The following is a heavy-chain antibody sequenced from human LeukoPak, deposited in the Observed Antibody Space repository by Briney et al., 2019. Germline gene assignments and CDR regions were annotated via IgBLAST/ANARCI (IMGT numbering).Heavy chain of an antibody. CDR2: ISNSGSYI. Sequence: GGSLRPSCAASGFAVSSNYMSWVRQAPGKGLEWVSSISNSGSYIYYAESVKGRFTISRDNAKNSLFLQMSSLRAEDTAVYYCARSPGEEKMDYWGQGTLVTVSS. V-gene: IGHV3-21*01. CDR1: GFAVSSNY. J-gene: IGHJ4*02. CDR3: ARSPGEEKMDY. D-gene: IGHD3-16*01.